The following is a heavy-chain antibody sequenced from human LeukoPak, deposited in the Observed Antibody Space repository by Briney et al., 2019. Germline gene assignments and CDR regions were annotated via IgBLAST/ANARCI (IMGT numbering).Heavy chain of an antibody. D-gene: IGHD6-13*01. CDR1: GGSFSRYY. CDR3: ARGPDVYSSSWYGGGMDV. J-gene: IGHJ6*02. Sequence: RASDTLSLTCAVYGGSFSRYYWRSLRQPPGKGLEWIGEINHSGSTNYNPSLKSRVTISVDTYKNQFSLKLSSVTVADTAVYYCARGPDVYSSSWYGGGMDVWGQGTTVTVSS. V-gene: IGHV4-34*01. CDR2: INHSGST.